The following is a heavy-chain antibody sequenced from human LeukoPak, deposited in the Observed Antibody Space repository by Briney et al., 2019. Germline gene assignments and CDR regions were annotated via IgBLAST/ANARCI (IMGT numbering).Heavy chain of an antibody. CDR3: AKDTSEGGIAAPFDY. Sequence: GGSLRLSCAASGFTFDDYAMHWVRQAPGKGLEWVSGISWNSGSIGYADSVKGRFTISRDNAKNSLYLQMNSLRAEDTALYYCAKDTSEGGIAAPFDYWGQGTLVTVSS. D-gene: IGHD6-13*01. V-gene: IGHV3-9*01. CDR1: GFTFDDYA. J-gene: IGHJ4*02. CDR2: ISWNSGSI.